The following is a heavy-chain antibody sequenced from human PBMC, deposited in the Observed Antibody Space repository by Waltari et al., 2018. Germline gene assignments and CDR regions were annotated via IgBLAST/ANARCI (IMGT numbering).Heavy chain of an antibody. V-gene: IGHV1-18*01. J-gene: IGHJ6*03. D-gene: IGHD6-6*01. Sequence: QVQLVQSGAEVKKPGASVKVSCKASGYTFTNYGVSWVRQAPGQGLEWMGWISAYNYDTNSAQKFQGRVTMTTDTSTSTAYMELRSLRSDDTAVYYCARDRRYIGSSTYYYFMDVWGRGTTVTVSS. CDR3: ARDRRYIGSSTYYYFMDV. CDR2: ISAYNYDT. CDR1: GYTFTNYG.